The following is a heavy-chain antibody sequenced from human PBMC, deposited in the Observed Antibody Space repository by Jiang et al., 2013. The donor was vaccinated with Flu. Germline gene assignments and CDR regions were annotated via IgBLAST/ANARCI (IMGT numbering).Heavy chain of an antibody. D-gene: IGHD1-26*01. CDR3: ARESGATRAFDI. CDR2: IIPIFGTA. Sequence: SSVKVSCKASGGTFSSYAISWVRQAPGQGLEWMGGIIPIFGTANYAQKFQGRVTITADESTSTAYMELSSLRSEDTAVYYCARESGATRAFDIWGQGTMVTVSS. V-gene: IGHV1-69*01. CDR1: GGTFSSYA. J-gene: IGHJ3*02.